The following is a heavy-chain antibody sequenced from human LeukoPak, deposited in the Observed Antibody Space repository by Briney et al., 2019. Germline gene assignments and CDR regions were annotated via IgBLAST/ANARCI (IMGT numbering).Heavy chain of an antibody. J-gene: IGHJ4*02. CDR1: GLTFSSYW. D-gene: IGHD1-1*01. Sequence: GGSLRLSCAASGLTFSSYWMFWVRQAPGKGLVWVSRINIDGSDINYADSVKGRFTISRDNAKNTLYLQMNSLRAEDTAVYFCARDLHWNQLGLWGQGTLVTVSS. CDR2: INIDGSDI. V-gene: IGHV3-74*01. CDR3: ARDLHWNQLGL.